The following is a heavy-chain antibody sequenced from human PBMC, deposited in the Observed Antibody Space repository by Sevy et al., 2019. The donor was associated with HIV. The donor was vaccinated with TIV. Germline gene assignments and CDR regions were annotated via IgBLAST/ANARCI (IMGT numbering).Heavy chain of an antibody. CDR3: AKIGSDYFYYYYMDV. CDR1: GFMFSSYA. J-gene: IGHJ6*03. D-gene: IGHD1-26*01. Sequence: GGSLRLSCAASGFMFSSYAMSWVRQAPGKGLEWVSAISGSGGSTYYADSVKGRFTISRDSSKNTLYLQMNSRRAEDTAVYYCAKIGSDYFYYYYMDVWGKGTTVTVSS. CDR2: ISGSGGST. V-gene: IGHV3-23*01.